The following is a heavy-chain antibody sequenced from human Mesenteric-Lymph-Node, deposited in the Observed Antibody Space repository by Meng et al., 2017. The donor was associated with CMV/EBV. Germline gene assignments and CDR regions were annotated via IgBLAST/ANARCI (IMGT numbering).Heavy chain of an antibody. CDR2: INHVGTT. J-gene: IGHJ4*02. V-gene: IGHV4-34*01. Sequence: SETLSLTCAVHGGSFSAYYWNWIRQSPGKGPEWIGEINHVGTTNYNPSLASRLTMSVDTSRKQLSLKLSSLTAADTGVYYCACPVVRGAVAYWGQGVVVTVSS. CDR3: ACPVVRGAVAY. D-gene: IGHD3-10*01. CDR1: GGSFSAYY.